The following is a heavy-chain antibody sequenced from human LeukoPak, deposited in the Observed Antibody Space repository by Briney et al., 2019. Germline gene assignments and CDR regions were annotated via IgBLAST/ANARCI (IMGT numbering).Heavy chain of an antibody. J-gene: IGHJ4*02. CDR3: ARAYYDSSGYYLYYFDY. Sequence: SETLPLTCTVSGGSISSYYWSWIRQPPGKGLEWIGYIYYSGSTNYNPSLKSRVTISVDTSKNQFSLKLSSVTAADTAVYYCARAYYDSSGYYLYYFDYWGQGTLVTVSS. CDR1: GGSISSYY. V-gene: IGHV4-59*08. CDR2: IYYSGST. D-gene: IGHD3-22*01.